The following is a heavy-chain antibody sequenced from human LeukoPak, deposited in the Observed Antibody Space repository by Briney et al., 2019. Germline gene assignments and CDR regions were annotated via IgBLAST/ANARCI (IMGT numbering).Heavy chain of an antibody. CDR1: GFTVSSNY. V-gene: IGHV3-66*01. CDR2: IYIDGST. CDR3: ARDQYSSTNYGVFDS. J-gene: IGHJ4*02. D-gene: IGHD6-13*01. Sequence: GRSLRLSCAASGFTVSSNYMSWVCLAPGKGLDLDSVIYIDGSTYYAYSVKRRFTISRENSKNSLYHQMISLRAEDTAVYYCARDQYSSTNYGVFDSWGQGTLVTVSP.